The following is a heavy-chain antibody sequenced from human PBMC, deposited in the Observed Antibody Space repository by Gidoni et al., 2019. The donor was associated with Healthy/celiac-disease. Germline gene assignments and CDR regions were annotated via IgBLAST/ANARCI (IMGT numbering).Heavy chain of an antibody. CDR1: GSTFTGYY. Sequence: QVQLVQSGAEVKKPGASVTVSCKASGSTFTGYYMHWVRQAPGQGLEWMGWINPNSGGTNYAQKFQGRVTMTRDTSISTAYMELSRLRSDDTAVYYCARDLAHYDFWSGYYGDYYYMDVWGKGTTVTVSS. J-gene: IGHJ6*03. CDR2: INPNSGGT. V-gene: IGHV1-2*02. D-gene: IGHD3-3*01. CDR3: ARDLAHYDFWSGYYGDYYYMDV.